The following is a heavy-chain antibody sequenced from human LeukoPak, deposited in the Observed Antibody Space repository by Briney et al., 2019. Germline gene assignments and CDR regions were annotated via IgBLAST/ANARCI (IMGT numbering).Heavy chain of an antibody. D-gene: IGHD3-10*01. CDR1: GDSISSSNW. V-gene: IGHV4-4*02. Sequence: SETLSLTCAVSGDSISSSNWWCWVRQPPGKGLQWIGEIYHSGSTNYNPSLKSRATTSVDKSKNQFSLKLTSVTAADTAVYYCASKRHGSASGAFDIWGQGTMVTVSS. CDR2: IYHSGST. CDR3: ASKRHGSASGAFDI. J-gene: IGHJ3*02.